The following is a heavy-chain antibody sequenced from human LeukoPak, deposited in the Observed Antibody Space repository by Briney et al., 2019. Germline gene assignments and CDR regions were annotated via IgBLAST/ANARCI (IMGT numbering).Heavy chain of an antibody. V-gene: IGHV1-46*01. CDR3: AREGGSYRWFDP. Sequence: ASVKVSCKASGYTFTSYYMHWVRQAPGQGLEWMGIINPSGGSTSYAQKFQGRVTMTRDTSTSTVCMELSSLRSEDTAVYYCAREGGSYRWFDPWGQGTLVTVSS. D-gene: IGHD1-26*01. J-gene: IGHJ5*02. CDR2: INPSGGST. CDR1: GYTFTSYY.